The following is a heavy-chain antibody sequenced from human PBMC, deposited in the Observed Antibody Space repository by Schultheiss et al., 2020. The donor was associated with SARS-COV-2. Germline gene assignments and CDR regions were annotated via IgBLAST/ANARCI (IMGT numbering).Heavy chain of an antibody. CDR2: IYYSGST. D-gene: IGHD6-19*01. J-gene: IGHJ4*02. CDR3: ARHRGYSSGWGYRTLAYFDF. Sequence: SETLSLTCAVYGGSFSGYYWSWIRQSAEKGLEWIGSIYYSGSTYYSPSLKSRVTISADTSKNQFSLKLSSVTAADRAIYYCARHRGYSSGWGYRTLAYFDFWGQGSLVTVSS. V-gene: IGHV4-59*05. CDR1: GGSFSGYY.